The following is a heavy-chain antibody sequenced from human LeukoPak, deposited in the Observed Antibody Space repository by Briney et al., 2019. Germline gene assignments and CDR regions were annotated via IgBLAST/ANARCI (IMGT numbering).Heavy chain of an antibody. Sequence: ASVKVSCKASGYTFTSYDINWVRQATGQGLEWMGWMNPNSGNTGYAQKFQGRVTMTRNTSISTAYMELSSLRSEDTAVYYCATGTLSIAARPGYWGQGTLVTVSS. CDR1: GYTFTSYD. J-gene: IGHJ4*02. D-gene: IGHD6-6*01. CDR3: ATGTLSIAARPGY. CDR2: MNPNSGNT. V-gene: IGHV1-8*01.